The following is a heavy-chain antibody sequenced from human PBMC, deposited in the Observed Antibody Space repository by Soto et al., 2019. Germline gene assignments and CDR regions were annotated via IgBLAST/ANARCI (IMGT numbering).Heavy chain of an antibody. CDR3: ARESEDLTSNFDY. V-gene: IGHV3-21*01. CDR2: ISSRSDI. Sequence: PGGSLRLSCVGSGFTFSTYSINWVRQAPGKGLEWVSSISSRSDIYYADSMKGRFTVSRDNAKNSVYLDMNSLSAEDTAVYYCARESEDLTSNFDYWGQGTLVTVSS. CDR1: GFTFSTYS. J-gene: IGHJ4*02.